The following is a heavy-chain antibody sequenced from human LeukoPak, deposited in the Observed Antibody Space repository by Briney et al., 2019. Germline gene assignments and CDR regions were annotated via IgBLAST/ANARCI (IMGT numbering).Heavy chain of an antibody. CDR3: ASLHNFDLYY. V-gene: IGHV4-39*01. Sequence: PSETLSLTCTVSGGSISSSSYYWGWIRQPPGKGLEWIGSIHYSGSTYYNPPLNSRVTISEDTSKNQFSLKMSSVTAADTAVYYCASLHNFDLYYWGQGTLVTVSS. CDR2: IHYSGST. D-gene: IGHD3-9*01. J-gene: IGHJ4*02. CDR1: GGSISSSSYY.